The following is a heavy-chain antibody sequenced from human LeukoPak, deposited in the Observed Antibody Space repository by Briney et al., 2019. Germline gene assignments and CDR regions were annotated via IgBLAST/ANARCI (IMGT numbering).Heavy chain of an antibody. V-gene: IGHV3-53*01. J-gene: IGHJ5*02. CDR1: GVTVSSNY. CDR2: IHSGGST. D-gene: IGHD1-26*01. Sequence: GGSLRLSCAASGVTVSSNYMSWVRQAPGKGLEWVSIIHSGGSTYYADSVKGRFTISRDNSKNTLYLQMNSLRAEATAVYYCTRANSATIPGVDPWGQGTLVTVSS. CDR3: TRANSATIPGVDP.